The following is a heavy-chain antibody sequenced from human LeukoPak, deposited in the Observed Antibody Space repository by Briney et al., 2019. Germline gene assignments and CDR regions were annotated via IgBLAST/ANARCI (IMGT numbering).Heavy chain of an antibody. CDR2: FDPEDGET. V-gene: IGHV1-24*01. D-gene: IGHD3-3*01. Sequence: ASVTVSCKVSGYTLTELSMHWVRQAPGKGREWMGGFDPEDGETIYAQKFQGRVTMTEDTSTDTAYMELSSLRSEDTAVYYCATVDDFWSGPKSGDAFDIWGQGTMVTVSS. CDR3: ATVDDFWSGPKSGDAFDI. J-gene: IGHJ3*02. CDR1: GYTLTELS.